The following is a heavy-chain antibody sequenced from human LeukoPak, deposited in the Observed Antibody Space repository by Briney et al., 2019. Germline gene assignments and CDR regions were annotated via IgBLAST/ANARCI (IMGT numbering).Heavy chain of an antibody. CDR2: ISGDSTYI. CDR1: GFTFASYS. D-gene: IGHD1-1*01. V-gene: IGHV3-21*01. CDR3: ARVSGRLERQSDLHH. J-gene: IGHJ5*02. Sequence: GVSLRVSCAASGFTFASYSMNWVRQAPGKGLEWVSSISGDSTYIYNAGSVKVRFTISRDNAQASLYLQMISLRADDTAVYYCARVSGRLERQSDLHHWAQGTLVIVSS.